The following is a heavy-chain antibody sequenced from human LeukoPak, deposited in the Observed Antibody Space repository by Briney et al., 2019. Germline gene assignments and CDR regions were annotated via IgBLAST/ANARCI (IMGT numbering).Heavy chain of an antibody. D-gene: IGHD3-22*01. Sequence: GGSLRLSCAASGFTFSSYSMNWVRQAPGKGLEWVSSISSRSSYIYYADSVKGRFTISRDNAKNSLYLQMNSLRAEDTAVYYCARDRYYYDSSGYYTWFDPWGQGTLVTVSS. CDR1: GFTFSSYS. CDR2: ISSRSSYI. V-gene: IGHV3-21*01. CDR3: ARDRYYYDSSGYYTWFDP. J-gene: IGHJ5*02.